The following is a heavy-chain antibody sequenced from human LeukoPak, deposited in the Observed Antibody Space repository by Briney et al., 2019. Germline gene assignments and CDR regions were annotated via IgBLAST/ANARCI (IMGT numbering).Heavy chain of an antibody. D-gene: IGHD6-19*01. Sequence: GGSLRLSCAASGITFSSYAMSWVRQAPGKGLEWVSAISGSGGSTYYADSVKGRFTISRDNSKNTLYLQMNSLRAEDTAVYYCAKVDHRIAVAAAFDYWGQGTLVTVSS. V-gene: IGHV3-23*01. CDR3: AKVDHRIAVAAAFDY. CDR2: ISGSGGST. CDR1: GITFSSYA. J-gene: IGHJ4*02.